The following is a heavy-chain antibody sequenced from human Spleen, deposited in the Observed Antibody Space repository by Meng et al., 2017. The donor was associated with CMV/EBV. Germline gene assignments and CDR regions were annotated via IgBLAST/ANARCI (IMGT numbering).Heavy chain of an antibody. J-gene: IGHJ4*02. Sequence: SCEASGFTFIDYYIQWVRQAPGQGLEWMGWIDLNSGGSNSAQKFQDRITTTRDTSISTAYMELKNLRSDDAAVYYCARSFYADYGDYWGRGTLVTVSS. V-gene: IGHV1-2*02. CDR3: ARSFYADYGDY. CDR1: GFTFIDYY. CDR2: IDLNSGGS. D-gene: IGHD4-17*01.